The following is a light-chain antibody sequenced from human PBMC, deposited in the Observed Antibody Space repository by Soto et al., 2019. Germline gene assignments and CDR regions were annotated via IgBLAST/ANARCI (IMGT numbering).Light chain of an antibody. CDR2: GNI. J-gene: IGLJ3*02. CDR1: SSNIGAGYD. Sequence: QPVLTQPPSVSGAPGQRVTISCTGSSSNIGAGYDVHWYQQFPGTAPKFLLHGNINPPSGVPDRFSGSKSGTSASLAITVLQAEDEADYYCLSYASSLNGWVFGGGTKLTVL. CDR3: LSYASSLNGWV. V-gene: IGLV1-40*01.